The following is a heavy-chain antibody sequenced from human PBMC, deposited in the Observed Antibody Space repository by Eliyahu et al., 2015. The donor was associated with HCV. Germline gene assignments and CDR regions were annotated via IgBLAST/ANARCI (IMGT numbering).Heavy chain of an antibody. CDR2: IRGSGAGT. J-gene: IGHJ4*02. Sequence: EVQLLESGGDLVQPGGSLXXSCXASGFTXXNYAMSWXRXAPGKGLEWISAIRGSGAGTYYADSVKGRFTISRDNSKNTLYLQMNSLRVEDTAIYYCAKDPTTVTTDEDYWGQGTLVTVSS. CDR3: AKDPTTVTTDEDY. CDR1: GFTXXNYA. V-gene: IGHV3-23*01. D-gene: IGHD4-11*01.